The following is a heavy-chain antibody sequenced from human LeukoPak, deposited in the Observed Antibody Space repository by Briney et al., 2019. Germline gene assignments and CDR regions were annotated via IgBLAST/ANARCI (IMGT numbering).Heavy chain of an antibody. V-gene: IGHV3-43*01. D-gene: IGHD3-10*01. CDR1: GFTFDDYT. CDR2: ISWDGGST. J-gene: IGHJ4*02. Sequence: GGSLRLSCAASGFTFDDYTMHWVRQAPGKGLEWVSLISWDGGSTYYADSVKGRFTISRDNSKNSLYLQMNSLRTEDTALYYCAKSALTTMVRGVPHLDYWGQGTLVTVSS. CDR3: AKSALTTMVRGVPHLDY.